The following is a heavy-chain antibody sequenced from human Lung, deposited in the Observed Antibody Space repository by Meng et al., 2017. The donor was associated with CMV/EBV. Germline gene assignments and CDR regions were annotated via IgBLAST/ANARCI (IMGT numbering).Heavy chain of an antibody. J-gene: IGHJ4*02. CDR1: GYTFTSYA. Sequence: HLWQSGCALKRPGAQVKVSRRPSGYTFTSYAINWVRQAPGQGPDWMGWIDPNTGNPTYDQGFTGRFVFSLDTSVSTAYLQINSLRADDTAVYYCARDSPLDGYSLLDYWGQGTLVTVSS. V-gene: IGHV7-4-1*02. CDR3: ARDSPLDGYSLLDY. D-gene: IGHD5-24*01. CDR2: IDPNTGNP.